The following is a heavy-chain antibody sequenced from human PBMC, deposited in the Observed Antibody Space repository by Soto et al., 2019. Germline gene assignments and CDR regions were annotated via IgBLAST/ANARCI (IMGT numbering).Heavy chain of an antibody. Sequence: PGGSLRLSCSASVFTFSSYGLHWVRQAPGKGLEWLAVISYDGSKKYYADSVKGRFTIARDNSKNTLYLQMDSLRAEDTGVYFCVRVTYNNGWYPDYWVRGNLVTGSS. CDR3: VRVTYNNGWYPDY. V-gene: IGHV3-30*03. CDR1: VFTFSSYG. J-gene: IGHJ4*02. D-gene: IGHD6-19*01. CDR2: ISYDGSKK.